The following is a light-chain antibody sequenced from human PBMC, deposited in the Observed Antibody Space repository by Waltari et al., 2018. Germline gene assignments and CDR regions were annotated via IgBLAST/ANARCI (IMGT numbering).Light chain of an antibody. V-gene: IGLV1-51*02. CDR2: ENK. J-gene: IGLJ3*02. CDR3: GTWDNSLNAWV. Sequence: QSVLTQPPSVSAAPGQTVTISCSGSYYNIGTNYVSWYQQLPGTAPRLVMYENKKRPSGIPDRFSGSKSGTSATLGITGLQTGDEADYYCGTWDNSLNAWVFGGGTKLTVL. CDR1: YYNIGTNY.